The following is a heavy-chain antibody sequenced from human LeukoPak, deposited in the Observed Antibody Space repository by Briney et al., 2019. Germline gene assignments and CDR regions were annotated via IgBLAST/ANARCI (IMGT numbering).Heavy chain of an antibody. CDR2: IYSGGGT. D-gene: IGHD2-15*01. V-gene: IGHV3-53*01. J-gene: IGHJ5*02. CDR1: GFSVSSTH. CDR3: AREGGYCNGGSCFSGWFDP. Sequence: PGGSLRLSCAVSGFSVSSTHINWVRQAPGKGLEWVSVIYSGGGTYSADSVKDRFTVSRDNSKNTLYLQMSSLRAEDTAIYYCAREGGYCNGGSCFSGWFDPWGQGTLVTVSS.